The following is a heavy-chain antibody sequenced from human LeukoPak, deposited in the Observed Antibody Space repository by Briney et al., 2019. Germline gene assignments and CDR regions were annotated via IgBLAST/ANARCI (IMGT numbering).Heavy chain of an antibody. V-gene: IGHV4-59*08. Sequence: SETLSLTCAVYGGSFSGYYWSWIRQPPGKGLEWIGYIYYSGSTNYNPSLKSRVTISVDTSKNQFSLRLSSVTAADTAVYYCARSYASSWYWNWFDPWGQGTLATVSS. CDR3: ARSYASSWYWNWFDP. CDR1: GGSFSGYY. CDR2: IYYSGST. D-gene: IGHD6-13*01. J-gene: IGHJ5*02.